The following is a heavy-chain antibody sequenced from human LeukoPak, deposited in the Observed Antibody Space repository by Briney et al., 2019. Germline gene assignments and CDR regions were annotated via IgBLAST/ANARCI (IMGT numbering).Heavy chain of an antibody. CDR1: GGSFSGYY. V-gene: IGHV4-34*01. D-gene: IGHD5-18*01. Sequence: PSETLSLTCAVYGGSFSGYYWSWIRQPPGNGLEWIGEINHSGSTNYNPSLKSRVTISVDTSKNQFSLKLSSVTAADTAVYYCARGGYSYGTRFDYWGQGTLVTVSS. CDR3: ARGGYSYGTRFDY. J-gene: IGHJ4*02. CDR2: INHSGST.